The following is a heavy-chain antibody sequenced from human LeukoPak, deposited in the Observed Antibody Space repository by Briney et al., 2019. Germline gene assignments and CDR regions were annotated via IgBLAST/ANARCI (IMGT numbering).Heavy chain of an antibody. Sequence: HPGGSLRLSCAASGFTFSSYAMSWVRQAPGKGLEWVSAFSGSGGSTYYADSVKGRFTISRDNPKNTLYLQMNSLRAEDTAVYYCAKDTAHRGKDIIGTTWDYWGQGTLVTVSS. CDR3: AKDTAHRGKDIIGTTWDY. CDR2: FSGSGGST. J-gene: IGHJ4*02. V-gene: IGHV3-23*01. CDR1: GFTFSSYA. D-gene: IGHD1-7*01.